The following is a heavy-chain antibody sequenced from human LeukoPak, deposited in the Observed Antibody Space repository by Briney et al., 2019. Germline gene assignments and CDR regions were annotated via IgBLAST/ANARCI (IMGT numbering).Heavy chain of an antibody. CDR1: GFTFSTYW. CDR2: INQGGSAT. CDR3: ARTTWSEGVLQQWYFDY. J-gene: IGHJ4*02. Sequence: GGSLRLSCAASGFTFSTYWISWVRQAPGKGLEWVANINQGGSATYYMNSVKGRFTIARDNAKNSLYLQMNSLEAEDTAVYHCARTTWSEGVLQQWYFDYWGQGTLVTVSS. D-gene: IGHD6-13*01. V-gene: IGHV3-7*01.